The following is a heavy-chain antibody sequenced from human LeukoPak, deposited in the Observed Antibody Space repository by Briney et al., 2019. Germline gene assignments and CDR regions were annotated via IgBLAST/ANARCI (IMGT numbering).Heavy chain of an antibody. CDR3: ARAPSDIVVVPAAKLSDYGMDV. Sequence: ASVKVSCKASGYTFTSYYMHWVRQAPGQGLEWMGIINPSGGSTSYAQKFQGRVTMTTDTSTSTAYMELRSLRSDDTAVYYCARAPSDIVVVPAAKLSDYGMDVWGQGTTVTVSS. V-gene: IGHV1-46*01. CDR2: INPSGGST. CDR1: GYTFTSYY. J-gene: IGHJ6*02. D-gene: IGHD2-2*01.